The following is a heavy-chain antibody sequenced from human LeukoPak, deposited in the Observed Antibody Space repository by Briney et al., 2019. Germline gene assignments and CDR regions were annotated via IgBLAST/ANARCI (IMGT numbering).Heavy chain of an antibody. J-gene: IGHJ6*03. CDR3: ARIRFGESYAPKSYYYYYMDV. CDR1: GFTFSSYW. CDR2: IKQDGSEK. Sequence: GGSLRLSCAASGFTFSSYWMSWVRQAPGKGLEWVANIKQDGSEKYYVYSVKGRFTISRDNAKNSLYLQMNSLRAEDTAVYYCARIRFGESYAPKSYYYYYMDVWGKGTAVTISS. D-gene: IGHD3-10*01. V-gene: IGHV3-7*01.